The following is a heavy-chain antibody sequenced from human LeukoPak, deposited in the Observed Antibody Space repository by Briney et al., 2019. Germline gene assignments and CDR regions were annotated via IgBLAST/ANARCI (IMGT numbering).Heavy chain of an antibody. D-gene: IGHD2-15*01. CDR2: INPSGGST. CDR3: ARDRPGYCSGGSCYADY. V-gene: IGHV1-46*01. CDR1: GYTFTSYY. J-gene: IGHJ4*02. Sequence: VASVKVSCKASGYTFTSYYMHWVRQAPGQGLEWMGLINPSGGSTSYAQKFQGRVTMTRDTSTSTVYMELSSLRSDDTAVYYCARDRPGYCSGGSCYADYWGQGTLVTVSS.